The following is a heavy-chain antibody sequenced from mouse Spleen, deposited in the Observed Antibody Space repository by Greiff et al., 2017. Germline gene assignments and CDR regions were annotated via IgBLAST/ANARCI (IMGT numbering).Heavy chain of an antibody. D-gene: IGHD2-5*01. Sequence: EVKVVESGGGLVKPGGSVKLSCAASGFTFSSYAMSWVRQTPEKRLEWVATISAGGSYTYYPDNVKGRSTISRDNAKNNLYLQMSRLKSEDTAMYYCASVYYSNSWFAYWGQGTLVTVSA. CDR2: ISAGGSYT. V-gene: IGHV5-4*03. CDR1: GFTFSSYA. J-gene: IGHJ3*01. CDR3: ASVYYSNSWFAY.